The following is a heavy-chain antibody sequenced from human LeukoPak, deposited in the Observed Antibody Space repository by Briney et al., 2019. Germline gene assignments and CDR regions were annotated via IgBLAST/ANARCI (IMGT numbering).Heavy chain of an antibody. D-gene: IGHD3-10*01. Sequence: PSETLSLTCAVSGGSISSGGYPWSWIRQPPGKGLEWIGYIYHSGSTYYNPSLKSRVTISVDRSKNQFSLKLSSVTAADTAVYYCARGIRGYYGSGSLDYWGQGTLVTVSS. CDR1: GGSISSGGYP. CDR3: ARGIRGYYGSGSLDY. J-gene: IGHJ4*02. V-gene: IGHV4-30-2*01. CDR2: IYHSGST.